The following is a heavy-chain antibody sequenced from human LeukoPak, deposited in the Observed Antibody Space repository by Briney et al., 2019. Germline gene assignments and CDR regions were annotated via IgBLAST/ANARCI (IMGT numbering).Heavy chain of an antibody. CDR2: IYYSGST. D-gene: IGHD2/OR15-2a*01. CDR1: GGSISSYY. J-gene: IGHJ6*03. Sequence: PSETLSLTCTVSGGSISSYYWSWIRQPPGKGLEWIGYIYYSGSTNYNPSLKSRVTISVDTSKNRFSLKLSSVTAADTAVYYCATSSGGPLAMSYSYYYMDVWGKGTTVTVSS. CDR3: ATSSGGPLAMSYSYYYMDV. V-gene: IGHV4-59*08.